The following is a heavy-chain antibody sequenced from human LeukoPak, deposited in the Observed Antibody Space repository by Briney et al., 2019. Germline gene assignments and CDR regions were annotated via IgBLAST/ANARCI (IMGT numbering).Heavy chain of an antibody. CDR1: GFTFSSYT. D-gene: IGHD5-12*01. V-gene: IGHV3-30*04. Sequence: GGSLRLSCVASGFTFSSYTLHWVRQAPGKGLEWVAVMSYDGSHKFHADSVKGRFTISRDNSKSTLYLQMNSLRAEDTAIYFCARDVGGYAFDYWGQGTLVTVSS. CDR2: MSYDGSHK. J-gene: IGHJ4*02. CDR3: ARDVGGYAFDY.